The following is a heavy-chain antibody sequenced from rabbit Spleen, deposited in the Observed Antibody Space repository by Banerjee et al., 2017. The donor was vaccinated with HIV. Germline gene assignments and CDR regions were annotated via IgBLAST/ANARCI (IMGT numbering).Heavy chain of an antibody. CDR2: IYVSSGST. CDR3: ARDYNSGWDL. Sequence: QEQLEESGGDLVKPGASLTLTCKASGLDFSSSYWICWVRQAPEKGLELIGCIYVSSGSTWYANWVNGRFTISRDNAQNTVDLQINSLTAADTATYFCARDYNSGWDLWGPGTLVTVS. J-gene: IGHJ4*01. D-gene: IGHD4-1*01. V-gene: IGHV1S43*01. CDR1: GLDFSSSYW.